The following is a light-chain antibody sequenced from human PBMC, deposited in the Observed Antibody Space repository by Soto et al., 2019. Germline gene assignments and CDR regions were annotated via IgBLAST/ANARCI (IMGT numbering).Light chain of an antibody. Sequence: QSALTQPASVSGSPGQSITISCTGTSSDVGGYNYVSWYQQHTGKAPKLRIYEVSNRPSGVSNRFSGSKSGNTASLTISGLQAEDEADYYCSSYTSSSTYVVFGGGTKLTVL. V-gene: IGLV2-14*01. CDR1: SSDVGGYNY. CDR3: SSYTSSSTYVV. CDR2: EVS. J-gene: IGLJ2*01.